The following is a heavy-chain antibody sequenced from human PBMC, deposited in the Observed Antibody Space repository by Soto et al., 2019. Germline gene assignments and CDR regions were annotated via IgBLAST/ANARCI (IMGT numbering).Heavy chain of an antibody. CDR1: GFIFKNYG. CDR2: ISYDGSKK. D-gene: IGHD3-3*01. J-gene: IGHJ6*02. V-gene: IGHV3-30*18. Sequence: QVQLVESGGGVVQPGRSLRLSCAASGFIFKNYGMHWVRQAPGKGLEWVAVISYDGSKKYYTDSVKGRFTISRDNSRNTLYLQLNSLRAEDTAVYYCAKDGGLQGSKRYYSYGMDVWGQGTTVTVSS. CDR3: AKDGGLQGSKRYYSYGMDV.